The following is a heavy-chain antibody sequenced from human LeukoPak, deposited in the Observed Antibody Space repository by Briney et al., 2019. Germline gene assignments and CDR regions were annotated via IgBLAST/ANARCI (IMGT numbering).Heavy chain of an antibody. D-gene: IGHD3-22*01. CDR3: AKDRDYYDSSGYYYFDY. V-gene: IGHV3-23*01. J-gene: IGHJ4*02. Sequence: GGSLRLSCAASGFTFSTYAMTWVRQAPGKGLEWVSTISGSGGSTYYADSVKGRFTISRDNSKNTLYLQMSSLRAEDTAVYYCAKDRDYYDSSGYYYFDYWGQGTLVTVSS. CDR1: GFTFSTYA. CDR2: ISGSGGST.